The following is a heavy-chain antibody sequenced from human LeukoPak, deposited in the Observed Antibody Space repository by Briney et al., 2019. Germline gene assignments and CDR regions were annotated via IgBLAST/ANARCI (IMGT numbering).Heavy chain of an antibody. CDR1: GFAFSGYS. D-gene: IGHD6-19*01. Sequence: PGGSLRLSCAASGFAFSGYSMNWVRQAPGKGLEWVSSISSSSSYIYYADSVEGRFTISRDNAKNSLYLQMNSLRAEDTAVYYCARERHSSGWYGINYGMDVWGQGTTVTVSS. J-gene: IGHJ6*02. V-gene: IGHV3-21*01. CDR2: ISSSSSYI. CDR3: ARERHSSGWYGINYGMDV.